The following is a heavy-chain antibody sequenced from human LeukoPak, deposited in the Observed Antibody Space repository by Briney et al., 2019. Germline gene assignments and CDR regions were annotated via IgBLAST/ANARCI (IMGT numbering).Heavy chain of an antibody. J-gene: IGHJ5*02. V-gene: IGHV3-49*03. Sequence: GGSLRLSCTASGFTFGDYAMSWFRQAPGKGLEWVGFIRSKAYGGTTEYAASVKGRFTISRDDSKSIAYLQMNSLKTEDTAVYYCTRVYGGSYVGWFDPWGQGTLVTVSS. CDR3: TRVYGGSYVGWFDP. CDR2: IRSKAYGGTT. D-gene: IGHD1-26*01. CDR1: GFTFGDYA.